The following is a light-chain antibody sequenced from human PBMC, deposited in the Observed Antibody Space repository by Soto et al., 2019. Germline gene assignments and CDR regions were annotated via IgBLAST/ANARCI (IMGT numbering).Light chain of an antibody. CDR3: QQCGSSPWT. Sequence: EIVLTQSPGTLSLSPGDTATLSCRASQTITSTFLAWYQQKPGQAPRLLIYTVSTRATGIPDRFRCSGSGTNFTLTISRLEPDDFAVYYCQQCGSSPWTFGQGTKVEIK. CDR2: TVS. CDR1: QTITSTF. V-gene: IGKV3-20*01. J-gene: IGKJ1*01.